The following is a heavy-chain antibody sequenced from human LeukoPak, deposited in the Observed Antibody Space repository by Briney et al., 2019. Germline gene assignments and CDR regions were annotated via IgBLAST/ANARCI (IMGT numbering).Heavy chain of an antibody. CDR3: ASDGRVFEYYYDSSDYFTFFDY. J-gene: IGHJ4*02. CDR2: IIPILGVA. D-gene: IGHD3-22*01. V-gene: IGHV1-69*04. Sequence: SVKVSCKASGGTFSSYAISWVRQAPGQGLEWMGRIIPILGVANYAQNFQGRVTITADESTTTAYMELSSLRSEDTAVYYCASDGRVFEYYYDSSDYFTFFDYWGQGTLVTVSS. CDR1: GGTFSSYA.